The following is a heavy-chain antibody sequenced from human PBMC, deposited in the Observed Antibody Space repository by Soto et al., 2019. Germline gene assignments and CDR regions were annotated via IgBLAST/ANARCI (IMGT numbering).Heavy chain of an antibody. CDR2: ISYDGGLQ. Sequence: QAHLVESGGGVVQPGRSLRLSCAASGFTFTSYGMHWVRQAPGTRLEWVAVISYDGGLQHYADSVKGRFTISRDNSKNMVLLQMTSLRAEGTAVYYCVSDRGYGHASVPYSWGQGTLVSVSS. V-gene: IGHV3-30*05. J-gene: IGHJ4*02. CDR1: GFTFTSYG. CDR3: VSDRGYGHASVPYS. D-gene: IGHD5-18*01.